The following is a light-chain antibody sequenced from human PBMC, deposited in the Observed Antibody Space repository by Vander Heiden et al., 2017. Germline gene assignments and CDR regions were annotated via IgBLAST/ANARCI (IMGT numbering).Light chain of an antibody. Sequence: QSPLTQPPSVSGSPGQSITLSCTGPSSDVGSYNLVSWYQQHPGKAPKLMIYEGSKRPSGVSNRFSGCKSGNTASLTISGLQAEDEADYYCCSYAGSSTFVVFGGGTKLTVL. CDR2: EGS. V-gene: IGLV2-23*03. CDR1: SSDVGSYNL. J-gene: IGLJ2*01. CDR3: CSYAGSSTFVV.